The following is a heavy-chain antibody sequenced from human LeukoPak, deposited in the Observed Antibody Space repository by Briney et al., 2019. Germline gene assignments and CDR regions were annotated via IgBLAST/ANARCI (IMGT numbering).Heavy chain of an antibody. CDR3: ARDSGSSEYYFDY. CDR2: INNDGSRT. J-gene: IGHJ4*02. Sequence: GGSLRLSCVASEFTFSKYWMHWVRQARGKGLVSVSRINNDGSRTTYADSVKGRFTISRDNAKNTLYLQMNSLRAEDTAVYYCARDSGSSEYYFDYWGQGTLVTVSS. D-gene: IGHD1-26*01. CDR1: EFTFSKYW. V-gene: IGHV3-74*01.